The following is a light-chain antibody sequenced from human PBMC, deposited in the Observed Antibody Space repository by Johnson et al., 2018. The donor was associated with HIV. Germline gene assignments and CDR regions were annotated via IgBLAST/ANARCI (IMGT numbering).Light chain of an antibody. V-gene: IGLV1-51*02. J-gene: IGLJ1*01. CDR3: GTWDGILSGYV. Sequence: QSVLTQPPSVSAAPGQKVTISCSGSSSNIGNNYVSWYQQLPGTAPKLLIYENNKRPSGIPDRFSGSKSGTSATLGITGLQTGDEADYYCGTWDGILSGYVFGTGTKVTVL. CDR1: SSNIGNNY. CDR2: ENN.